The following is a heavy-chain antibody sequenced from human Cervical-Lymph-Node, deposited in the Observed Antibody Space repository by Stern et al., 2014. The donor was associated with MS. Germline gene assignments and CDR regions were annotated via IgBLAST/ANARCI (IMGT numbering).Heavy chain of an antibody. CDR3: ARSAASYCSGSTCIRNYHYNMDV. V-gene: IGHV3-30*04. Sequence: QVQLVESGGGVVQPGRSLRLSCAASGFTFSTYPMHWVRQAPGKGLEWVALISYDGSKKYNADSVKGRFTISRDNSKNTLFLQMNSLRAEDTAVYYCARSAASYCSGSTCIRNYHYNMDVWGQGTTVTVSS. CDR2: ISYDGSKK. D-gene: IGHD2-2*01. CDR1: GFTFSTYP. J-gene: IGHJ6*02.